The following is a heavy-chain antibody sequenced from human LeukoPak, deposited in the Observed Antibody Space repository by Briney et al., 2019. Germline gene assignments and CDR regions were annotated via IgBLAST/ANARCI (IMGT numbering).Heavy chain of an antibody. CDR3: VRDFRSADY. J-gene: IGHJ4*02. CDR2: ICPDGTVT. Sequence: GGSLRLSCAASGFTFSTYCMHWVRQTPGKGPMWVSRICPDGTVTNYADSVKARFIISRDNARNTVYLQMNSLRVEDTAVYYCVRDFRSADYWGQGTLVTVSS. V-gene: IGHV3-74*01. CDR1: GFTFSTYC.